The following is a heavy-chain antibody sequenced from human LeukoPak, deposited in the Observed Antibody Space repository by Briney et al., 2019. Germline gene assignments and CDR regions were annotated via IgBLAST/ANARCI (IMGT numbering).Heavy chain of an antibody. CDR1: GYTFTGYY. D-gene: IGHD3-22*01. V-gene: IGHV1-2*02. CDR2: INPNSGGT. J-gene: IGHJ4*02. Sequence: GSVKVSCKASGYTFTGYYMHWVRQAPGQGLEWMGWINPNSGGTNYAQKFQGRVTMTRDTSISTAYMELSRLRSDDTAVYYCARDKDDSSGYFPSDWGQGTLVTVSS. CDR3: ARDKDDSSGYFPSD.